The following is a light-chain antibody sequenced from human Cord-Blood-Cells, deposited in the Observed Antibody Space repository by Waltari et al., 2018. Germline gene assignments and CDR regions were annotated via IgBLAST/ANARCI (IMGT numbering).Light chain of an antibody. CDR1: KLGDKY. CDR2: QDS. J-gene: IGLJ2*01. V-gene: IGLV3-1*01. Sequence: SYELTQPPSVSVSPGQTASITCSGDKLGDKYACWYQQKPGQSPVLVIYQDSTRPSGCPERFSGSNSGNTATLTISGTQAMDEADYYCQAWDSSTVVFGGGTKLTVL. CDR3: QAWDSSTVV.